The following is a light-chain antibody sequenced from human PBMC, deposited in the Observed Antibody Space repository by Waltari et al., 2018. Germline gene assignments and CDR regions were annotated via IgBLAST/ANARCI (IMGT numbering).Light chain of an antibody. CDR2: EGT. CDR1: STDLGSSTL. V-gene: IGLV2-23*01. Sequence: QSALTQPASVSGSPGQSITISCTGSSTDLGSSTLVSWYQHHPDKAPKLLIYEGTERPRGIPPGFCSSKSGNTASLPISTLQAEDEADYYCFSYADGRSLVFGGGTKLTVL. CDR3: FSYADGRSLV. J-gene: IGLJ2*01.